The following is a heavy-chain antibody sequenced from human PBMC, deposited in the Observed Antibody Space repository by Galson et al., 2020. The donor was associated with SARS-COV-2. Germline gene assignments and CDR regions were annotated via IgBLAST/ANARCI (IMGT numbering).Heavy chain of an antibody. CDR3: AKGAPSNVVGRKHFDY. V-gene: IGHV3-30*18. CDR1: GFTFSSFT. D-gene: IGHD1-1*01. J-gene: IGHJ4*02. Sequence: GGSLRLSCAVSGFTFSSFTMYCVRQAPGKGLEWVAVISYDETYRNYADSLKGRFTISRDNSKNRLLLQINSLTSEDTAVYYCAKGAPSNVVGRKHFDYWCQGTLVNVS. CDR2: ISYDETYR.